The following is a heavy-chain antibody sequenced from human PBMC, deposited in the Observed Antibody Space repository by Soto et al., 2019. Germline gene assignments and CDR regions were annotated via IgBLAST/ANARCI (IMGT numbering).Heavy chain of an antibody. J-gene: IGHJ6*02. Sequence: EVQLVESGGGLVQPGGSLRLSCAVSGFTFSTYWMHWVRQAPGKGLVWVSRINSDGSTSTYADSVKGRFTISRDNAKNTWYVQMNSLRGEDTAVYYCVRDRDTYGSGFLDVWGQGTTVTVSS. V-gene: IGHV3-74*01. D-gene: IGHD3-10*01. CDR1: GFTFSTYW. CDR2: INSDGSTS. CDR3: VRDRDTYGSGFLDV.